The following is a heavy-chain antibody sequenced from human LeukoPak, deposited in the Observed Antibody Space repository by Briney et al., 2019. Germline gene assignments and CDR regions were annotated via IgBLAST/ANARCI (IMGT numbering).Heavy chain of an antibody. Sequence: GGSLRLSCAASGFTFSSSVMHWVRQAPGKGLEWVAVIWFDGSIKFYGDSVKGRFTVSRDSSKNTLYLQMNSLGAEDTAVYYCAKAGYDFRTGYHRGFLDYWGQGTLVTVSS. J-gene: IGHJ4*02. D-gene: IGHD3-3*01. CDR3: AKAGYDFRTGYHRGFLDY. CDR2: IWFDGSIK. CDR1: GFTFSSSV. V-gene: IGHV3-33*06.